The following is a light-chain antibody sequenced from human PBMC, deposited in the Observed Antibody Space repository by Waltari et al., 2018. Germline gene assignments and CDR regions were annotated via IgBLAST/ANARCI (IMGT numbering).Light chain of an antibody. J-gene: IGKJ4*01. CDR3: MQALQTPLT. Sequence: EIVLTQSPLSLPVNPGEPASISCRSSQSLLYSNGYNYLDWYLQKPGQSPQLLIYLGSNRASGVPDRFSGSGSGTDFTLKITRVEAEDVGVYYCMQALQTPLTFGGGTKVEIK. CDR2: LGS. V-gene: IGKV2-28*01. CDR1: QSLLYSNGYNY.